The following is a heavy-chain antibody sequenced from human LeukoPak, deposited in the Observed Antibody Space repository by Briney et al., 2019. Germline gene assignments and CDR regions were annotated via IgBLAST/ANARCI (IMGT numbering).Heavy chain of an antibody. J-gene: IGHJ6*02. Sequence: SETLSLTCAVSGGSISSSSYYWGWIRQPPGKGLEWIGSIYYSGSTYYNPSLKSRVTISVDTSKNQFSLKLSSVTAADTAVYYCACNIAAAAPKGYYYYGMDVWGQGTTVTVSS. D-gene: IGHD6-13*01. CDR1: GGSISSSSYY. CDR3: ACNIAAAAPKGYYYYGMDV. CDR2: IYYSGST. V-gene: IGHV4-39*07.